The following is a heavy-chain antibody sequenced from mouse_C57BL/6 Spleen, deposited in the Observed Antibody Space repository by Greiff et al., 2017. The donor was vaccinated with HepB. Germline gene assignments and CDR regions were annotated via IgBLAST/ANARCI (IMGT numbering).Heavy chain of an antibody. Sequence: EVMLVESGGGLVQPGGSMKLSCAASGFTFSDAWMDWVRQSPEKGLEWVAEIRNKANNHATYYAESVKGRFTISRDDSKSSVYLQMNSLRAEDTVIYYFTTAGSSSSYWYFDVWGTGTTVTVSS. V-gene: IGHV6-6*01. D-gene: IGHD1-1*01. CDR1: GFTFSDAW. J-gene: IGHJ1*03. CDR2: IRNKANNHAT. CDR3: TTAGSSSSYWYFDV.